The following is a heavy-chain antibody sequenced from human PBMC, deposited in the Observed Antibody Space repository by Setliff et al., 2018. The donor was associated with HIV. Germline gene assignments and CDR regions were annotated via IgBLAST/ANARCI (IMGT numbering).Heavy chain of an antibody. V-gene: IGHV3-23*01. CDR3: AKQRYYDGNDGFDV. Sequence: PGGSLRLSCAASGFTFGDYAMSWVRQAPGKGLEWVSGIRGSDVSTYYADSVGGRFTISRDNAKNTLFLQMDTLRAEDTALYYCAKQRYYDGNDGFDVWGQGTMVTVSS. D-gene: IGHD3-3*01. CDR1: GFTFGDYA. CDR2: IRGSDVST. J-gene: IGHJ3*01.